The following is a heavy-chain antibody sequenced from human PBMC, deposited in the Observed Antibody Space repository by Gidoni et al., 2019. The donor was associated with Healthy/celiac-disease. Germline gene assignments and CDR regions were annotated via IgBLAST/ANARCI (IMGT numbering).Heavy chain of an antibody. CDR2: IWYDGSNK. CDR1: GFTFSSYG. V-gene: IGHV3-33*01. D-gene: IGHD3-22*01. CDR3: AREIPYYYDSSGYSL. J-gene: IGHJ4*02. Sequence: QVQLVESGGGVVQPGRSLRLSCAASGFTFSSYGMHWVRQAPGKGLEWVAVIWYDGSNKYYADSVKGRFTISRDNSKNTLYLQMNSLRAEDTAVYYCAREIPYYYDSSGYSLWGQGTLVTVSS.